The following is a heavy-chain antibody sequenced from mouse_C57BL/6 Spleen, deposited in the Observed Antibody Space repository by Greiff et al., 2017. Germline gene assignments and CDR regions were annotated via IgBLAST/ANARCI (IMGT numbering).Heavy chain of an antibody. D-gene: IGHD2-2*01. CDR1: GYAFRSSW. Sequence: QVQLQQSGPELVKPGASVKISCKASGYAFRSSWMNWVKPRPGKGLEWIGRIYPGDGDTNYNGKFKGQATLTADKSSSTAYMQLSSLTSEDSAVYFCARGGGYDGFDYWGQGTTLTVSS. J-gene: IGHJ2*01. CDR3: ARGGGYDGFDY. CDR2: IYPGDGDT. V-gene: IGHV1-82*01.